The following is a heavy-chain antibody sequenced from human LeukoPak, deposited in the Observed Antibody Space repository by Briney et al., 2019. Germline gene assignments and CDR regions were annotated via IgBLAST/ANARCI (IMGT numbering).Heavy chain of an antibody. J-gene: IGHJ4*02. D-gene: IGHD1-26*01. V-gene: IGHV1-2*02. CDR2: INPNSGGT. Sequence: ASVKVSCKASGYTFTGYYMHWVRQAPGQGLEWIGWINPNSGGTNYAQKFQGRVTMTRDTSISTAYMELSRLRSDDTDLYCCARARSLGIHYYFDYWGQGTLVTVSS. CDR1: GYTFTGYY. CDR3: ARARSLGIHYYFDY.